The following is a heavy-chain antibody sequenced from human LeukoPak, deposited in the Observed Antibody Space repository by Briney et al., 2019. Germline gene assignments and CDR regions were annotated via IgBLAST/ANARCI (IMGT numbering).Heavy chain of an antibody. D-gene: IGHD6-6*01. V-gene: IGHV4-34*01. Sequence: SETLSLTCAVYGGSFSGYYWSWTRQPPGKGLEWIGEINHSGSTNYNPSLKSRVTISVDTSKNQFSLRLSSVTAADTAVYYCARDWGVSARPGYMDVWGKGTTVTVSS. CDR3: ARDWGVSARPGYMDV. J-gene: IGHJ6*03. CDR2: INHSGST. CDR1: GGSFSGYY.